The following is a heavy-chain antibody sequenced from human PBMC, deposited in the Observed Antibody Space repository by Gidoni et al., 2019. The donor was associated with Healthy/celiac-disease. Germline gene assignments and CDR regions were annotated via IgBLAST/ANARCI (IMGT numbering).Heavy chain of an antibody. CDR1: GFPFSSCS. D-gene: IGHD3-10*01. J-gene: IGHJ3*02. CDR3: ARDRGWRTGSGSYRGSGDAFDI. V-gene: IGHV3-48*01. CDR2: ISSSSSTI. Sequence: EAQLVASGGGLVQHGGPLRLSCAASGFPFSSCSMNWSRQAPGKGLEWVSYISSSSSTIYYADSVKGRFTISRDNAKNSLYLQMNSLRAEDTAVYYCARDRGWRTGSGSYRGSGDAFDIWGQGTMVTVSS.